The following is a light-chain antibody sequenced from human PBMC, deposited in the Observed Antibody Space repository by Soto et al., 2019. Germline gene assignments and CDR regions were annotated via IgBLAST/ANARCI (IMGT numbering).Light chain of an antibody. Sequence: QSVLTQPPSASGTAGQRVTISCSGSSSNIGSNYVNWYQHLPGTAPKLMISEVNNRPSGVSNRFSGSKSGNTAYLTISGLQVEDEAEYFCFSFTTTSTHVFGTGTKVTVL. V-gene: IGLV1-44*01. CDR3: FSFTTTSTHV. CDR2: EVN. J-gene: IGLJ1*01. CDR1: SSNIGSNY.